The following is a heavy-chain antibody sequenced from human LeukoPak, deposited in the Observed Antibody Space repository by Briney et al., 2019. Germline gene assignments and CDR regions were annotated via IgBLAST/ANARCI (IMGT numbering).Heavy chain of an antibody. CDR2: ISYDENDK. J-gene: IGHJ4*02. Sequence: GRSLRLSCAASKFTFAAYDMHWVRQAPGKGLEWVAVISYDENDKYYADSVKGRFTISRGNAKNTLYLQMNSLRSEDTAVYYCAKGPDRSGLYSLDYWGQGTLVTVSS. CDR1: KFTFAAYD. D-gene: IGHD3-22*01. V-gene: IGHV3-30*18. CDR3: AKGPDRSGLYSLDY.